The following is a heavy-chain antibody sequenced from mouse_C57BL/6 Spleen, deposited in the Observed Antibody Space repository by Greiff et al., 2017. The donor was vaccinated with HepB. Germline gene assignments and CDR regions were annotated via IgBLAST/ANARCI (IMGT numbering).Heavy chain of an antibody. CDR1: GFNIKDYY. Sequence: VQLQQSGAELVRPGASVKLSCTASGFNIKDYYMHWVKQRPEQGLEWIGRIDPEDGDTEYAPKFQGKATMTADTSSNPAYLQLISLTSEDTAVYYCTFYGKVAYWGQGTLVTVSA. J-gene: IGHJ3*01. D-gene: IGHD2-1*01. CDR3: TFYGKVAY. CDR2: IDPEDGDT. V-gene: IGHV14-1*01.